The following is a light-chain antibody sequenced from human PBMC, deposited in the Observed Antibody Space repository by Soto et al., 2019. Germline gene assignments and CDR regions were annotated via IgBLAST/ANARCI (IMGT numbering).Light chain of an antibody. J-gene: IGLJ2*01. Sequence: QSVLTQPPSASGSPGQSVTISCTGTSSDVGGYDRVSWFQQHPGKAPKLIIYRVTDRISGVPYRFSGSKSGNTASLTVSGLQAEDEADYYCASYGGRDDMIFGGGTKATVL. CDR1: SSDVGGYDR. V-gene: IGLV2-8*01. CDR3: ASYGGRDDMI. CDR2: RVT.